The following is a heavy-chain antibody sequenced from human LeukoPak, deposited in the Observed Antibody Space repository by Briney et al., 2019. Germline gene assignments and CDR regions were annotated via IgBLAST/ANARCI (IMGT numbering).Heavy chain of an antibody. Sequence: PGGSLRLSCAASGFSFSSYWMTWVRQAPGKGLEWVANIKQDGSEKYYVDSVKGRFTISRDNAKNSLYLQMNSLRAEDTAVYYCARGRSAEYCSGGSCYSPNFDYWGQGTLVTVSS. V-gene: IGHV3-7*01. J-gene: IGHJ4*02. CDR3: ARGRSAEYCSGGSCYSPNFDY. CDR2: IKQDGSEK. D-gene: IGHD2-15*01. CDR1: GFSFSSYW.